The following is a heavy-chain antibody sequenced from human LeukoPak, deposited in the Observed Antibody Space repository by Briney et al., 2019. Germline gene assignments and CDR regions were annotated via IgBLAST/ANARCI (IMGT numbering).Heavy chain of an antibody. CDR3: AKDSNVWAKTTVDGGADV. D-gene: IGHD4-23*01. CDR1: GFTFNNYG. V-gene: IGHV3-30*02. J-gene: IGHJ6*04. CDR2: IRYDGSNK. Sequence: TGGSLRLSCAASGFTFNNYGMNWVRQAPGKGLEWVAFIRYDGSNKYYADSVKGRFTISRDNSKNTLYLQMNSLRAEDTAVYYCAKDSNVWAKTTVDGGADVWGKGTTVTISS.